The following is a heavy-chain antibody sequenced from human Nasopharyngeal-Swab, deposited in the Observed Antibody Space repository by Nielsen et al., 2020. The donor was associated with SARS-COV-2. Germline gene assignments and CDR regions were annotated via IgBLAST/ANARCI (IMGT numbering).Heavy chain of an antibody. CDR2: IYHSGST. V-gene: IGHV4-38-2*02. Sequence: GSLRLSCSVSGGSISGYYGSWIRQPPGKGLEWIGSIYHSGSTYYNPSLKSRVTISIDTSKNQFSLKLTSVTAADTAVYYCATSPPYDAFDFWGQGIMVTVSS. CDR1: GGSISGYY. CDR3: ATSPPYDAFDF. J-gene: IGHJ3*01.